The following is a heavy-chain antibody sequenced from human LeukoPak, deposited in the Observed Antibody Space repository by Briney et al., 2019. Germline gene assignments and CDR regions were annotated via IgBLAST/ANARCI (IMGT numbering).Heavy chain of an antibody. CDR2: ISSSSSYI. CDR3: ARLGMVDYFDY. D-gene: IGHD3-3*01. V-gene: IGHV3-21*01. J-gene: IGHJ4*02. Sequence: GGSLRLSCAASGFTFSSYSMNWVRQAPGKGLEWVSSISSSSSYIYYADSVKGRSTISRDNAKNSLYLQMNSLRAEDTAVYYCARLGMVDYFDYWGQGTLVTVSS. CDR1: GFTFSSYS.